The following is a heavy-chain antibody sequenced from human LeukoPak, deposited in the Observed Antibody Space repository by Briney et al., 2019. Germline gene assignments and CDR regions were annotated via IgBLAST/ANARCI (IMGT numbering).Heavy chain of an antibody. J-gene: IGHJ1*01. D-gene: IGHD2-15*01. CDR2: ISSSGSTI. CDR3: ARDYSGFVQH. V-gene: IGHV3-48*03. CDR1: GFTFSSYE. Sequence: PGGSLRLSCAASGFTFSSYEMNWVRQAPGKGLEWVSYISSSGSTIYYADSVKGRFTISRDNAKNSLYLQMNSLRAEDTAVYYCARDYSGFVQHWGQGTLVTVSS.